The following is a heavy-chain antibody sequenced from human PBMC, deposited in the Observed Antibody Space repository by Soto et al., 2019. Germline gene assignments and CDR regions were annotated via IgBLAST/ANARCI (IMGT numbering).Heavy chain of an antibody. D-gene: IGHD3-3*01. CDR1: GGTFSSYA. CDR3: ASNFWSGSSTNDAFDI. Sequence: QVQLVQSGAGVKKPGSSVKVSCKASGGTFSSYAISWVRQAPGQGLEWMGGIIPIFGTANYAQKFQGRVTITADKSTSTAYMELSSLRSEDTAVYYCASNFWSGSSTNDAFDIWGQGTMVTVSS. V-gene: IGHV1-69*06. CDR2: IIPIFGTA. J-gene: IGHJ3*02.